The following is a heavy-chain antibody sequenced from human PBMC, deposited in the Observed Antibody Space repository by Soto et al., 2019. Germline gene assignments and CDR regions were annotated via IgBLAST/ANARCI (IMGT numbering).Heavy chain of an antibody. CDR3: ARGPNSLTGYYGPFEY. D-gene: IGHD3-9*01. V-gene: IGHV1-69*02. Sequence: GASVKVSCKASGGTFSSYTISWVRQAPGQGLEWMGRIIPILGITNYAQKFQGRVTITADKSTSTAYMELSSLKTEDTAVYYCARGPNSLTGYYGPFEYWGQGTLVTVSS. CDR2: IIPILGIT. CDR1: GGTFSSYT. J-gene: IGHJ4*02.